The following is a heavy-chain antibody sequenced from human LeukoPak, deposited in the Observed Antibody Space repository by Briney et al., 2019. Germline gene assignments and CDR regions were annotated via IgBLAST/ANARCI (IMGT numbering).Heavy chain of an antibody. D-gene: IGHD1-26*01. Sequence: ASVKVSCKASGYTFTSYGISWVRQAPGQGLEWMGWISAYNGNTNFAQKFQGRVTMATDTSTSTAYMELRSLRSGDTAVYYCARVNGQLPSLDYWGQGTLVTVSS. J-gene: IGHJ4*02. CDR1: GYTFTSYG. V-gene: IGHV1-18*04. CDR2: ISAYNGNT. CDR3: ARVNGQLPSLDY.